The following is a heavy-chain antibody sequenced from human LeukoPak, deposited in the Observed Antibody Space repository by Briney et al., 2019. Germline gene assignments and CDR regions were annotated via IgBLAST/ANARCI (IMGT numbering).Heavy chain of an antibody. CDR3: AKGGSYAPLDY. D-gene: IGHD1-26*01. CDR2: ISDSGGDS. J-gene: IGHJ4*02. Sequence: GGSLRLSCTASGFTFSSSATTWVRQAPGKGLEWVSAISDSGGDSIYTDSVKDRFTISRDNSKNTLYLQMNSLRAEDTAVYYCAKGGSYAPLDYWGQGTLVTVSS. CDR1: GFTFSSSA. V-gene: IGHV3-23*01.